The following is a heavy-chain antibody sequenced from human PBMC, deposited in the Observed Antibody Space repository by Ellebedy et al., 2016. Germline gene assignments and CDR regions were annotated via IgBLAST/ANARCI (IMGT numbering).Heavy chain of an antibody. D-gene: IGHD6-19*01. CDR1: GDAFRDYY. J-gene: IGHJ4*02. CDR2: ILQSGPT. CDR3: ARVDAVASEYFDL. V-gene: IGHV4-34*12. Sequence: SETLSLTCSVSGDAFRDYYWSWIRQSPERGLEWIGEILQSGPTTYNPSLKGRVTISVDTSKNQLSLKLSSVTAADTAVYYCARVDAVASEYFDLWGQGALVTVSS.